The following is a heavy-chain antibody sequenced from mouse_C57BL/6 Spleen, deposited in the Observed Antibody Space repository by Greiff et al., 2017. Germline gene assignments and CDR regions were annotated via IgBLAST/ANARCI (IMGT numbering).Heavy chain of an antibody. D-gene: IGHD1-1*01. CDR3: AREYGSPYYAMDY. V-gene: IGHV1-64*01. J-gene: IGHJ4*01. CDR1: GYTFTSYW. CDR2: IHPNSGST. Sequence: QVQLQQPGAELVKPGASVKLSCKASGYTFTSYWMHWVKQRPGQGLEWIGMIHPNSGSTNYNEKFKSKATLTVDKSSSTAYMQLSSLTSEDSAVYYCAREYGSPYYAMDYWGQGTSVTVSS.